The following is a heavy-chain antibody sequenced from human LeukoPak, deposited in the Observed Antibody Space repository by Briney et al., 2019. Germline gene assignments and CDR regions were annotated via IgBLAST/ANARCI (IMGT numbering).Heavy chain of an antibody. J-gene: IGHJ4*02. Sequence: PSETLSLTCTVSGGSISTYYWSWIRQPPGKGLEWIGYIYYSGITNYNPSLKSRVTISVDTSKNQFSLKLSSVTAADTAVYYWARGLTAYYDKSGDDHWGQGTLVTVSS. D-gene: IGHD3-22*01. CDR3: ARGLTAYYDKSGDDH. CDR1: GGSISTYY. V-gene: IGHV4-59*01. CDR2: IYYSGIT.